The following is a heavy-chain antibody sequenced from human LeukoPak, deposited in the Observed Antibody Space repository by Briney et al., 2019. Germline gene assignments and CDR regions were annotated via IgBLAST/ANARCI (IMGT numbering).Heavy chain of an antibody. D-gene: IGHD4-23*01. Sequence: SETLYLTCTVSGGSISSYYWSWIRQPPGKGLEWIGYIYYSGSTNYNPSLKSRVTIAVDSSKNQFSLKLSSVTAADTAVYYCARTTVVTPGHFDYWGQGTLVTVSS. CDR3: ARTTVVTPGHFDY. J-gene: IGHJ4*02. CDR2: IYYSGST. CDR1: GGSISSYY. V-gene: IGHV4-59*01.